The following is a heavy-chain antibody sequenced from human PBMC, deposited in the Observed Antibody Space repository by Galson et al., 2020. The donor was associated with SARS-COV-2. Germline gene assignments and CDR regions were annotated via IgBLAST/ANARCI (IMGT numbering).Heavy chain of an antibody. J-gene: IGHJ4*02. CDR1: GFTFSSYA. CDR3: ASWDSDLNY. Sequence: GGSLRLSCAASGFTFSSYAMHWVRQAPGKGLEWVAVISYDGSNKYYADSVKGRFTISRDNSKNTLYLQMNSLRAEDTAVYYCASWDSDLNYWGQGTLVTVSS. CDR2: ISYDGSNK. D-gene: IGHD1-26*01. V-gene: IGHV3-30*04.